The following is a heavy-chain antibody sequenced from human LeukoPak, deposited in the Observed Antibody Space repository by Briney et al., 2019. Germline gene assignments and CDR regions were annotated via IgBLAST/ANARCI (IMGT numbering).Heavy chain of an antibody. D-gene: IGHD5-12*01. V-gene: IGHV1-2*02. CDR3: ATEPSRSYSFDHLDF. Sequence: SVKVSCKASGYTLTGYYIHWARQAPGQGLEWMGRVVPMFGIRNYPQTFRGRVNITADKATNTVYMELRSLRAEDTAIYYCATEPSRSYSFDHLDFWGLGTPVTVSS. J-gene: IGHJ4*02. CDR2: VVPMFGIR. CDR1: GYTLTGYY.